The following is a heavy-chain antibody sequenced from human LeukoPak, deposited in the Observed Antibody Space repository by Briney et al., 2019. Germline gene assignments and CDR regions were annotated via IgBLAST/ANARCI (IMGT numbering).Heavy chain of an antibody. V-gene: IGHV4-30-2*01. CDR3: ARDSGYCSGGSCYSVYFDY. CDR2: IYHSGST. Sequence: PSQTLSLTCTVSGGSISSGGYYWSWIRQPPGKGLEWIGYIYHSGSTYYNPSLKSRVTISVDRSKNQFSLKLSSVTAADTAVYYCARDSGYCSGGSCYSVYFDYWGQGTLVTVSS. CDR1: GGSISSGGYY. J-gene: IGHJ4*02. D-gene: IGHD2-15*01.